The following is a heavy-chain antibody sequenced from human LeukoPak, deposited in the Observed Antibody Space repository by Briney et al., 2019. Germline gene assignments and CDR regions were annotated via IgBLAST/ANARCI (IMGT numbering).Heavy chain of an antibody. J-gene: IGHJ5*02. V-gene: IGHV3-30*02. CDR3: AKGPIGGQFDT. Sequence: PGGSLRLSCAASGLTFSNSGMHWVRQAPGKGLEWVAFMRYDGGVKYYADSVKGRFTISRDNSKNTMYLQMNSLRGEDTAVYYCAKGPIGGQFDTWGQGTLVTVSS. CDR2: MRYDGGVK. D-gene: IGHD3-16*01. CDR1: GLTFSNSG.